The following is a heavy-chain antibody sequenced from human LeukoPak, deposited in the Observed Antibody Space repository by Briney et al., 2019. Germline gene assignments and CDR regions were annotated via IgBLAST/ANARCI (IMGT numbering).Heavy chain of an antibody. CDR1: GYTFTGYY. V-gene: IGHV1-2*02. Sequence: GASVKVSCKASGYTFTGYYMHWVRQAPGQGLEWMGWINPNSGGTNYAQKFQGRVTMTRDTTISTAYMELSRLRSDDTAVYYCARAPKKYYDILTCPYYFDYWGQGTLVTVSS. D-gene: IGHD3-9*01. J-gene: IGHJ4*02. CDR3: ARAPKKYYDILTCPYYFDY. CDR2: INPNSGGT.